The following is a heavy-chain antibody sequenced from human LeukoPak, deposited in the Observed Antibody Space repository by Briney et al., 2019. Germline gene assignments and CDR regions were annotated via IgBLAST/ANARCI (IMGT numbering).Heavy chain of an antibody. V-gene: IGHV4-30-4*01. CDR1: GGSISSGDYY. D-gene: IGHD6-13*01. Sequence: SQTLSLTCTVSGGSISSGDYYWSWIRQPPGKGLEWIGYIYYSGSTYYNPSLKSRVTISVDTSKNQFSLKLSSVTAADTAVYYCASYRVAAAGPDFDYWGQGTLVTVSS. CDR3: ASYRVAAAGPDFDY. J-gene: IGHJ4*02. CDR2: IYYSGST.